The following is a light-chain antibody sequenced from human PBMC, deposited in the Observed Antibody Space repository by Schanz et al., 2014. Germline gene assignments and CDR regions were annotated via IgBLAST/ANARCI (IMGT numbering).Light chain of an antibody. V-gene: IGLV2-8*01. CDR3: CSYAGSSTWV. Sequence: QSALTQPPSASGSPGQSVTISCTGTSSDVGGYNYVSWYQQHPGKAPKLMIYEVSKRPSGVPDRFSGSKSGNTASLTVSCLQAEDEADYYCCSYAGSSTWVFGGGTKLTV. CDR2: EVS. CDR1: SSDVGGYNY. J-gene: IGLJ3*02.